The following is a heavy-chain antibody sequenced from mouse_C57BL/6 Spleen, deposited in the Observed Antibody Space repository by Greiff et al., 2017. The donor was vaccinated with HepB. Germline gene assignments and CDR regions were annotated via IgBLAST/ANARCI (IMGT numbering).Heavy chain of an antibody. CDR1: GYTFTSYD. Sequence: VQGVESGPELVKPGASVKLSCKASGYTFTSYDINWVKQRPGQGLEWIGWIYPRDGSTKYNEKFKGKATLTVDTSSSTAYMELHSLTSEDSAVYFCARSTTVVARGFAYWGQGTLVTVSA. J-gene: IGHJ3*01. D-gene: IGHD1-1*01. V-gene: IGHV1-85*01. CDR2: IYPRDGST. CDR3: ARSTTVVARGFAY.